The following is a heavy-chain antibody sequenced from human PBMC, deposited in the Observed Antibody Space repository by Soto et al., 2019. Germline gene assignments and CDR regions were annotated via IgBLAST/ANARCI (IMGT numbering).Heavy chain of an antibody. V-gene: IGHV4-31*03. CDR1: GGSISSGGYY. D-gene: IGHD6-6*01. CDR3: ARGIAAQHYYYYYGMDV. CDR2: IYYSGST. J-gene: IGHJ6*02. Sequence: SETLSLTCTVSGGSISSGGYYWSWIRQHPGKGLEWIGYIYYSGSTYYNPSLKSRVTISVDTSKNQFSLKLSSVTAADTAVYYCARGIAAQHYYYYYGMDVWGQGTTVTVSS.